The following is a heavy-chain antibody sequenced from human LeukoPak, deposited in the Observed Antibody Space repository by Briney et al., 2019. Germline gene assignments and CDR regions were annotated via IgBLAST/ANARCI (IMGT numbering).Heavy chain of an antibody. V-gene: IGHV4-59*01. D-gene: IGHD6-19*01. CDR1: GGSISSYY. CDR2: IYYSGST. Sequence: SETLSLTCTVSGGSISSYYWSWIRQPPGKGLEWIGYIYYSGSTNYNPSLKSRVTISVDTSKNQFSLKLSSVTAADTAVYYCARAVAGDEQFDYWGQGTLVTVSS. CDR3: ARAVAGDEQFDY. J-gene: IGHJ4*02.